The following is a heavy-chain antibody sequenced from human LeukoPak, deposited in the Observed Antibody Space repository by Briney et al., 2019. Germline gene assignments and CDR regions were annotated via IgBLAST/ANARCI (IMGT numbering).Heavy chain of an antibody. J-gene: IGHJ3*02. V-gene: IGHV1-18*01. CDR3: ARAQGITISWWWGSSAFDI. CDR2: ISAYNGNT. D-gene: IGHD3-3*01. CDR1: GYTFTSYG. Sequence: GASVKVSCKASGYTFTSYGISWVRQAPGQGLEWMGWISAYNGNTNYAQKFQGRVTITADESTSTAYMELSSLRSEDTAVYYCARAQGITISWWWGSSAFDIWGQGTMVTVSS.